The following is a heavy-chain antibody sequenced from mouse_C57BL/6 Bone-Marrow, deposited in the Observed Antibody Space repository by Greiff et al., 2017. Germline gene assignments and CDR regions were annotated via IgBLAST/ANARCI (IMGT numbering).Heavy chain of an antibody. Sequence: VQLQQSGPELVKPGASVKIPCKASGYTFTDYNMDWVKQSHGKSLEWIGDINPNNGGTIYNQKFKGKATLTVDQSSSTASMELRSLTSEDTAVYYCARGGDDYDGGYFDVWGTGTTVTVSS. J-gene: IGHJ1*03. V-gene: IGHV1-18*01. CDR3: ARGGDDYDGGYFDV. CDR2: INPNNGGT. CDR1: GYTFTDYN. D-gene: IGHD2-4*01.